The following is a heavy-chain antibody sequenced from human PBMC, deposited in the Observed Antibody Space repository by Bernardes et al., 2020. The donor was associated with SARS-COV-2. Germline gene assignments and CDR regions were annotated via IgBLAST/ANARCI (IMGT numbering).Heavy chain of an antibody. V-gene: IGHV4-39*07. J-gene: IGHJ6*02. CDR1: GDSISNSSLY. D-gene: IGHD3-3*01. CDR2: IYYSGST. CDR3: AREKYDSTLYGMDV. Sequence: SETLSLTCSVSGDSISNSSLYWAWLRQPLPWGLEWIASIYYSGSTYYNPSLKSRVTISVDTSKNQFSLKLSSVTAADTAVYYCAREKYDSTLYGMDVWGQGTTVTVSS.